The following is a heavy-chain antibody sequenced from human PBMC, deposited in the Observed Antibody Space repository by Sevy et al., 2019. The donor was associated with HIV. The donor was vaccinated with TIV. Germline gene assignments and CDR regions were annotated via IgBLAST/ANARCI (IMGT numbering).Heavy chain of an antibody. D-gene: IGHD1-26*01. Sequence: GGSLRLSCAASGFTFSSYGMTWVRQAPGKGLERVSAITGSGGSTYYADSVRGRFTISRDNSKSTVYLQMNSLRAEDTATYYCAKPLSDTTTYRPFDSWGRGTLVTVSS. CDR1: GFTFSSYG. CDR3: AKPLSDTTTYRPFDS. V-gene: IGHV3-23*01. J-gene: IGHJ4*02. CDR2: ITGSGGST.